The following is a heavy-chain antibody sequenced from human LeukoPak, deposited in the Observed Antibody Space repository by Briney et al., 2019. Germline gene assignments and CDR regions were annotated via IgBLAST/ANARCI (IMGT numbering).Heavy chain of an antibody. J-gene: IGHJ5*02. CDR3: ARETYPSGWFDP. Sequence: SETLSLTCTVSGGSISSGDYYWSWIRQPPGKGLEWIGYIYYSGNTYYNPSLKSRVTISVDTSKNQFSLKLRSVTAADTAVYYCARETYPSGWFDPWGQGTLVTVSS. CDR2: IYYSGNT. CDR1: GGSISSGDYY. D-gene: IGHD2-21*01. V-gene: IGHV4-30-4*02.